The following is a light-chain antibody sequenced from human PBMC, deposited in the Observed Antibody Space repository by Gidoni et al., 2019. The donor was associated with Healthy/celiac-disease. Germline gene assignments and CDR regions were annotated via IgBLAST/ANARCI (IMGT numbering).Light chain of an antibody. CDR2: GAS. V-gene: IGKV3-15*01. CDR3: QQYNNWPPYT. Sequence: IVLTQSPATLSVSPGERATLSCRASQSVSSNLSWYQQKPGQAPRLLIYGASTRATGLPARFSSSGSGTEFTITISSLQSEDVAVYYCQQYNNWPPYTFGQGTKLEIK. CDR1: QSVSSN. J-gene: IGKJ2*01.